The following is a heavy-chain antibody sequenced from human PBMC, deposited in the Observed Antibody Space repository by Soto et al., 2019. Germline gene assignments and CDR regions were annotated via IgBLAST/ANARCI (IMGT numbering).Heavy chain of an antibody. CDR1: GFTFSSYS. J-gene: IGHJ4*02. Sequence: GGSLRLSCAASGFTFSSYSMNWVRQAPGKGLEWVSYISSSSSTIYYADSVKGRFTISRDNAKNSLYLQMNSLRDEDTAVYYCARSTPGLQVMVRGAINWGQGTLVTVSS. D-gene: IGHD3-10*01. V-gene: IGHV3-48*02. CDR3: ARSTPGLQVMVRGAIN. CDR2: ISSSSSTI.